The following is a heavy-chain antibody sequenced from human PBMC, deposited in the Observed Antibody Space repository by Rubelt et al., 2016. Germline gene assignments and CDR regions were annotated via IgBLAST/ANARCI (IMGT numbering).Heavy chain of an antibody. Sequence: SGFTFSSYSMNWVRQAPGKGLEWVSSISSSSSYIYYADSVKGRFTISRDNAKNSLYLQMNSLRAEDTAVYYCVRARRTVSGRGYWYFDLWGRGTLVTVSS. V-gene: IGHV3-21*01. CDR1: GFTFSSYS. CDR2: ISSSSSYI. CDR3: VRARRTVSGRGYWYFDL. J-gene: IGHJ2*01. D-gene: IGHD1-26*01.